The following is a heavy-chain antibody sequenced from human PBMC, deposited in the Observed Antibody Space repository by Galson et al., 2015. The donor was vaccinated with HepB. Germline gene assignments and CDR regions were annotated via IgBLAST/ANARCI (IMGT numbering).Heavy chain of an antibody. D-gene: IGHD3-22*01. J-gene: IGHJ4*02. CDR2: ISGSGGST. CDR1: GFTFSSYA. V-gene: IGHV3-23*01. CDR3: AKGYYYDSSGFDY. Sequence: SLRLSCAASGFTFSSYAMSWVRQAPGKGLEWVSAISGSGGSTYYADSVKGRFTISRDNSKNTLYLQMNSLRAADTAVYYCAKGYYYDSSGFDYWGQGTLVTVSS.